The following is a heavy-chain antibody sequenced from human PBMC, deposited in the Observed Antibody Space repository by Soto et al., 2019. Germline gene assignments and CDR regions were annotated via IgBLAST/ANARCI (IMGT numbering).Heavy chain of an antibody. J-gene: IGHJ6*02. CDR2: ISAYNGNT. Sequence: ASVKVSCKASGYTFTSYGISWVRQAPGQGLEWMGWISAYNGNTNYAQKLQGRVTMTTDTSTSTAYMELRSLRSDDTAVYYCARVFRDRHYYYYGMDVWGQGTTVTVSS. D-gene: IGHD2-21*02. CDR1: GYTFTSYG. V-gene: IGHV1-18*01. CDR3: ARVFRDRHYYYYGMDV.